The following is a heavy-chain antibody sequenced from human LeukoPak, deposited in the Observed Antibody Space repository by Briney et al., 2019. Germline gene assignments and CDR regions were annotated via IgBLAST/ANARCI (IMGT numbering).Heavy chain of an antibody. J-gene: IGHJ3*02. CDR3: ARVGSSFLDAFDI. Sequence: PSETLSLTCTVSGGSISSYYWSWIRQPPGKGLEWIGYIYYSGSTNYNPSLKSRVTISVDTSKNQFSLKLSSVTAADTAVYYCARVGSSFLDAFDIWGQGTKGNGSS. CDR1: GGSISSYY. CDR2: IYYSGST. D-gene: IGHD6-13*01. V-gene: IGHV4-59*01.